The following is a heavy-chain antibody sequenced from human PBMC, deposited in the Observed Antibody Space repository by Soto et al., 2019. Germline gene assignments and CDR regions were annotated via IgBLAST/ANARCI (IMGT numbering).Heavy chain of an antibody. D-gene: IGHD3-10*01. J-gene: IGHJ3*02. Sequence: ASVKVSCKASGYTFTGYYMHWVRQAPGQGLEWMGWINPNSGGTNYAQKFQGWVTMTRDTSISTAYMELSRLRSDDTAVYYSARSRHYYGSGSYYSADAFDIWGQGTMVTVSS. V-gene: IGHV1-2*04. CDR3: ARSRHYYGSGSYYSADAFDI. CDR1: GYTFTGYY. CDR2: INPNSGGT.